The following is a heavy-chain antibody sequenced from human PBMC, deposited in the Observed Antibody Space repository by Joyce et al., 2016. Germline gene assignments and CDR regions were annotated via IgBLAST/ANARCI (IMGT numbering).Heavy chain of an antibody. J-gene: IGHJ3*02. CDR3: ARHYYDSSGDAFDI. D-gene: IGHD3-22*01. CDR1: GDSVSNKNYY. Sequence: QLHLLESGPGLLKPSETLSLTCTVSGDSVSNKNYYWGWIRQPPGRGLEWIGSINYSGSTYYNPSLKSRVTISVDTSNNQFSLSLTSVIAADTAVYFCARHYYDSSGDAFDIWGPGTTVTVSS. CDR2: INYSGST. V-gene: IGHV4-39*01.